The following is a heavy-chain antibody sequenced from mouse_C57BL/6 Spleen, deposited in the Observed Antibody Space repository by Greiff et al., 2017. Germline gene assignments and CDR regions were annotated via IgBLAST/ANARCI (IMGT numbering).Heavy chain of an antibody. D-gene: IGHD3-2*02. J-gene: IGHJ2*01. CDR1: GYTFTDYE. V-gene: IGHV1-15*01. CDR2: IDPETGGT. CDR3: TDSSGSVGYFDY. Sequence: VQLQESGAELVRPGASVTLSCKASGYTFTDYEMHWVKQTPVHGLEWIGAIDPETGGTAYNQKFKGKAILTADKSSSTAYMELRSLTSEDSAVYYCTDSSGSVGYFDYWGQGTTLTVSS.